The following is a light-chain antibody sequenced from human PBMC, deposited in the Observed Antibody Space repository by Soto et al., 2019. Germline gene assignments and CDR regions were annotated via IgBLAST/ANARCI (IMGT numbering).Light chain of an antibody. J-gene: IGLJ1*01. V-gene: IGLV2-23*01. CDR2: EGI. CDR3: CSYVGATTYG. CDR1: SSTVGGFNV. Sequence: QSALTQPASVSGAPGQSITISCTGTSSTVGGFNVVSWYQQPPGKAPKVIIYEGIKRPSGVSNRFSGSNSGSTASLTISGLQAEDEADYYCCSYVGATTYGFGTGTKVTVL.